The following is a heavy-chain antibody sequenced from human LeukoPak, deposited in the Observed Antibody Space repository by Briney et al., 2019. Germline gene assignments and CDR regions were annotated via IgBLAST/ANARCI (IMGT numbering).Heavy chain of an antibody. J-gene: IGHJ4*02. Sequence: GESLKISCKGSGYSFTSYWIGWVRQMPGKGLEWMGIIYPGDSGTRYSPSFQGQVTISADKSVSTAYLQWSSLKASDTAMYYCARSGTYYYDSSGRDAGYWGQGTLVTVSS. D-gene: IGHD3-22*01. V-gene: IGHV5-51*01. CDR1: GYSFTSYW. CDR3: ARSGTYYYDSSGRDAGY. CDR2: IYPGDSGT.